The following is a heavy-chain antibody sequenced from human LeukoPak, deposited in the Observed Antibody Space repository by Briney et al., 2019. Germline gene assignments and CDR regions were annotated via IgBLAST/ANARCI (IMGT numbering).Heavy chain of an antibody. CDR1: GFSFNSDV. J-gene: IGHJ4*02. Sequence: PGGSLRLSPAGSGFSFNSDVFNLGRQTPGRGLWRVAGISAGGVSTYYAHPLKRRVATSTETSKNTMLLQMNSLTSQATALYYCTRGDGGSQQVFFHWGQGTLVTVSS. CDR3: TRGDGGSQQVFFH. CDR2: ISAGGVST. V-gene: IGHV3-23*01. D-gene: IGHD5-24*01.